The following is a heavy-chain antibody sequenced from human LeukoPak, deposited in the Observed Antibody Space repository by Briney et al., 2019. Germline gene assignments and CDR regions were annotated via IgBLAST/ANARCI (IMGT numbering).Heavy chain of an antibody. CDR2: INSDGSST. Sequence: GGSLRLSCAASGFTFSSYWMHWVRQAPGKGLVWVSRINSDGSSTSYADSVKGRFTISRDNAKNSLYLQMNSLRAEDTAVYYCARETYYDSSGYSRFTYWGQGTLVTVSS. J-gene: IGHJ4*02. D-gene: IGHD3-22*01. CDR3: ARETYYDSSGYSRFTY. CDR1: GFTFSSYW. V-gene: IGHV3-74*01.